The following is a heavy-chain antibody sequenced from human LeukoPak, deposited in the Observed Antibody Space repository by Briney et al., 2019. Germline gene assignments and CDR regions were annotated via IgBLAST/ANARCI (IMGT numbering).Heavy chain of an antibody. CDR1: GFTFSTYW. CDR3: ARGTYWLYY. Sequence: GGSLRLSCAASGFTFSTYWMTWGRQAPGKRPEGVANIKPDGGEKSYVDSVKGRFAISRDKAKNSLYLKMSSLRAEDTAIYYCARGTYWLYYWGQGTLVTVSS. J-gene: IGHJ4*02. CDR2: IKPDGGEK. V-gene: IGHV3-7*01. D-gene: IGHD3-9*01.